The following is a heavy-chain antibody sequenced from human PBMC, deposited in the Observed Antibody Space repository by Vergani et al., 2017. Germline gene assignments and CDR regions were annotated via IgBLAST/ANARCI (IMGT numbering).Heavy chain of an antibody. V-gene: IGHV1-3*01. J-gene: IGHJ4*02. CDR2: INAGNGNT. Sequence: QVQLVQSGAEVKKPGASVKVSCKASGYTFTSYAMHWVRQAPGQRLEWMGWINAGNGNTKYSQKFQGRVTITRDTSASTAYMELSSQRAEDTAVYYCAGEFDYWGQGTLVTVSS. CDR1: GYTFTSYA. CDR3: AGEFDY.